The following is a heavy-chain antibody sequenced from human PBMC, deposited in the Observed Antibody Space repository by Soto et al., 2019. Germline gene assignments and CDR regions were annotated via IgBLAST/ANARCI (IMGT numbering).Heavy chain of an antibody. V-gene: IGHV1-18*01. Sequence: QVQLVQSGAEVKKPGASVKVSCKVSGYTFASCGISWARQVPGQGLEWMGWINTYNGNINYAQKLQGRVNMTTNTSTLTAYIEMSSLRSDDTSLYYCARGRGGYKYFDYWGQGTLITVSS. D-gene: IGHD1-26*01. CDR3: ARGRGGYKYFDY. CDR2: INTYNGNI. CDR1: GYTFASCG. J-gene: IGHJ4*02.